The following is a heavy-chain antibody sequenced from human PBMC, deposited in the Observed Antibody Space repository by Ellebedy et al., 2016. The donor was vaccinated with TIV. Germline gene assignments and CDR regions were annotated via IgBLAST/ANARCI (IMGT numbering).Heavy chain of an antibody. J-gene: IGHJ3*02. CDR3: AKDGTSGEYSSGWYGYDAFDI. CDR1: GFTFSAYG. V-gene: IGHV3-30*02. Sequence: GESLKISCAASGFTFSAYGMHWVRQAPGKGLEWVTYIRYDGSNKYYAESMKGRFTISRDNSKNTLYLQMNSLRAEDTAVYYCAKDGTSGEYSSGWYGYDAFDIWGQGTMVTVSS. D-gene: IGHD6-19*01. CDR2: IRYDGSNK.